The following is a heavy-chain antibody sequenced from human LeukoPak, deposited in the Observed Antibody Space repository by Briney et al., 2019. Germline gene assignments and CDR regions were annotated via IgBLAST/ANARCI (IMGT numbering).Heavy chain of an antibody. Sequence: GGSLRLSCAASGFTFDDYAMHWVRQAPGKGLEWVSGISWNSGSIGYADSVKGRFTISRDNAKNSLYLQMNSLRAEDTALYYCAKDFGAVAGTADYWGQGTLVTVSS. CDR3: AKDFGAVAGTADY. CDR2: ISWNSGSI. CDR1: GFTFDDYA. J-gene: IGHJ4*02. V-gene: IGHV3-9*01. D-gene: IGHD6-19*01.